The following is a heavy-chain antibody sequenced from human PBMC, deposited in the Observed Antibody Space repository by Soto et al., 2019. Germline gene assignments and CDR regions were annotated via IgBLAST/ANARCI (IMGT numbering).Heavy chain of an antibody. CDR1: GYTFTGYY. CDR2: INPNSGGT. D-gene: IGHD3-22*01. CDR3: AIHRGNYYDSSAYYYKLNAFDI. J-gene: IGHJ3*02. Sequence: ASVKVSCKASGYTFTGYYMHWVRQAPGQGLEWMGWINPNSGGTNYAQKFQGRVTMTRDTSISTAYMELSRLRSDDTAVYYCAIHRGNYYDSSAYYYKLNAFDIWGQVTMLNGS. V-gene: IGHV1-2*02.